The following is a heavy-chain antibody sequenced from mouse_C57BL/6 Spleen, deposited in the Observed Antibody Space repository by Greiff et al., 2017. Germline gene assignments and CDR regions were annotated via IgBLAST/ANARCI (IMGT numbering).Heavy chain of an antibody. CDR3: ARDYGSTSYAMDY. J-gene: IGHJ4*01. V-gene: IGHV1-82*01. CDR1: GYAFSRSW. Sequence: QVQLQQSGPELVKPGASVKISCKASGYAFSRSWMNWVKQRPGKGLEWIGRIYPGGGYTHYNGKFKGKATLTAAKSSSTAYMQLSSLTSADSAVYCCARDYGSTSYAMDYWGQGTSVTVSS. CDR2: IYPGGGYT. D-gene: IGHD1-1*01.